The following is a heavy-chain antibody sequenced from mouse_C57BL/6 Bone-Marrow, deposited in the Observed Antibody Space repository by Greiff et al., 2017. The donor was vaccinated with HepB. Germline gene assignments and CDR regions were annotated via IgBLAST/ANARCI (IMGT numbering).Heavy chain of an antibody. D-gene: IGHD1-1*01. Sequence: EVQLMESGGGLVQPKGSLKLSCAASGFSFNTYAMNWVRQAPGKGLEWVARIRSKSNNYATYYADSVKDRFTISRDDSESMLYLQMNNLKTEDTAMYYCVRHGTTVPFAYWGQGTLVTVSA. J-gene: IGHJ3*01. CDR3: VRHGTTVPFAY. CDR1: GFSFNTYA. V-gene: IGHV10-1*01. CDR2: IRSKSNNYAT.